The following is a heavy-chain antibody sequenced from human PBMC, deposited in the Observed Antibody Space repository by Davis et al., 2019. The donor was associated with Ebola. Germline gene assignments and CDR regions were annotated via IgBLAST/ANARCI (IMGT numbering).Heavy chain of an antibody. D-gene: IGHD3-22*01. CDR2: INPNSGGT. CDR3: ALHYDSSGYGAFDI. CDR1: GYTFTGYY. J-gene: IGHJ3*02. Sequence: ASVKVSCKASGYTFTGYYMHWVRQAPGQGLEWMGWINPNSGGTNYAQKFQGRVTMTRDTSISTAYMELSRLRSDDTAVYYCALHYDSSGYGAFDIWGQGTMVTVSS. V-gene: IGHV1-2*02.